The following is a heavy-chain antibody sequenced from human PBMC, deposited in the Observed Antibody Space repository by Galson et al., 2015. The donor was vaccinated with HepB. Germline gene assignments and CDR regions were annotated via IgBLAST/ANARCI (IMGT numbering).Heavy chain of an antibody. CDR3: ARTLTSGVFDY. CDR2: LYTDETP. J-gene: IGHJ4*02. CDR1: GFIVSSNY. V-gene: IGHV3-66*01. Sequence: SLRLSCAASGFIVSSNYMSWVRQAPGKGLEWVAVLYTDETPYYADSVKGRFTISRSDSNNTVFLQMNSLGADDTAVHYCARTLTSGVFDYWGQGTLVTVSS. D-gene: IGHD4-11*01.